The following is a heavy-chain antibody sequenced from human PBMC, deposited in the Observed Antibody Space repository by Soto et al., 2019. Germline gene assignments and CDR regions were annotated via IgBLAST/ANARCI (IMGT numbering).Heavy chain of an antibody. CDR3: ARTVVVEMASVNWFDP. J-gene: IGHJ5*02. Sequence: PSETLSLTCTVSGGSISSYYWSWIRQPPGKGLEWIGYIYYSGSTNYNPSHKSRVTISVDTSKNQFSLKLSSVTAADTAVYYCARTVVVEMASVNWFDPWGQGTLVTVSS. CDR1: GGSISSYY. CDR2: IYYSGST. D-gene: IGHD2-15*01. V-gene: IGHV4-59*01.